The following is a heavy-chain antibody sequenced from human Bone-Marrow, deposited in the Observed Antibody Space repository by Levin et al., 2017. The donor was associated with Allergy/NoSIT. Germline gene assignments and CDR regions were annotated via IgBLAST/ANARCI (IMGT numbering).Heavy chain of an antibody. Sequence: LRLFCTVSGGSVGSGSYYWNWIRQFPGKELQWIGYINYSGSTIYNPSLNSRVNISFDTSKSQFFLRLSSVTAADTAVYYCARDEIGYKFPHQYYYGLDVWGQGTTVTVSS. CDR3: ARDEIGYKFPHQYYYGLDV. V-gene: IGHV4-61*01. D-gene: IGHD5-24*01. CDR2: INYSGST. CDR1: GGSVGSGSYY. J-gene: IGHJ6*02.